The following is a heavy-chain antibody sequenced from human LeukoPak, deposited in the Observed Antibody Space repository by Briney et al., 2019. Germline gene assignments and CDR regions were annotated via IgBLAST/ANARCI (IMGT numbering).Heavy chain of an antibody. CDR3: AREAYDVLTSDWFDP. D-gene: IGHD3-9*01. CDR2: IYTSGST. J-gene: IGHJ5*02. CDR1: GASISSGEYY. V-gene: IGHV4-61*02. Sequence: SETLSLTCPVSGASISSGEYYWSWIRQPAGKGLEWIGRIYTSGSTNYNPSLKSRVTISVDTSKNQFSLKLSSVTAADTAMYYCAREAYDVLTSDWFDPWGQGTLVTVSS.